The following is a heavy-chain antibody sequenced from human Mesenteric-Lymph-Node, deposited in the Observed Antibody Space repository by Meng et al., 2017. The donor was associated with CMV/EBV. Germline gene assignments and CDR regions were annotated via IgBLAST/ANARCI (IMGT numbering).Heavy chain of an antibody. CDR2: IYYSGST. CDR3: ARNSMVVTRGGMDV. CDR1: GGSVSSGSYY. V-gene: IGHV4-61*01. D-gene: IGHD4-23*01. J-gene: IGHJ4*02. Sequence: SETLSLTCTVSGGSVSSGSYYWSWIRQPPGKGLEWIGYIYYSGSTNYNPSLKSRVTISVDTSKNQFSLKLSSVTAADTAVYYCARNSMVVTRGGMDVWGQGTLVTVSS.